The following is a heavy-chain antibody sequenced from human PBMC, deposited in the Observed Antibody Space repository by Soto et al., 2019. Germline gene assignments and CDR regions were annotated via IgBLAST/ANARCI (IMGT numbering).Heavy chain of an antibody. Sequence: GESLKISCKGSGYSFTSYWISWVRQMPGKGLEWMGRIDPSDSYTNYSPSFQGHVTISADKSISTAYLQWSSLKASDTAMYYCARQTGLWDPDFLYWGQGTLVTVSS. J-gene: IGHJ4*02. CDR3: ARQTGLWDPDFLY. V-gene: IGHV5-10-1*01. CDR1: GYSFTSYW. D-gene: IGHD3-10*01. CDR2: IDPSDSYT.